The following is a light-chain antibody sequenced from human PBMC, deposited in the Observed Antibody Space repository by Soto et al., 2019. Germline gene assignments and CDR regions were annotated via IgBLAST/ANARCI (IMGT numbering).Light chain of an antibody. V-gene: IGKV3-11*01. CDR2: DAS. J-gene: IGKJ5*01. Sequence: IVMTQSPGTLSVFPGGSATLSCRASQTIDSNLAWYQQKPGQAPRLLIYDASDRATGIPGRFSGSGSGTDFTLTISSLEPEDFAVYYCQQHSNWPPITFGQGTRLEI. CDR1: QTIDSN. CDR3: QQHSNWPPIT.